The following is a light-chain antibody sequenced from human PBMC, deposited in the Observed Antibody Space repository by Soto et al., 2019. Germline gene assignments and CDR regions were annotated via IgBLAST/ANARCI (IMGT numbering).Light chain of an antibody. CDR2: GSS. J-gene: IGKJ1*01. Sequence: EIVLTQSPGTLSLSPGERATLSCRASQSVSSTYLAWYQQKPGQAPRLLIYGSSSSATGIPDRLSVSGSGTDFTLTISRLEPEDFAVYYCQQYGRSLWTFGQGTKVEIK. V-gene: IGKV3-20*01. CDR1: QSVSSTY. CDR3: QQYGRSLWT.